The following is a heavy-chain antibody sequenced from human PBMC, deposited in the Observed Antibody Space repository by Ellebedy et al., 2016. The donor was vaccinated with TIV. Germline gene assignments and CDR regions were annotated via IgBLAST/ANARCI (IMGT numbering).Heavy chain of an antibody. CDR2: IYYSGST. D-gene: IGHD4-17*01. CDR3: AGDYGAYFDY. Sequence: MPGGSLRLSCTVSGDSIKNHYWSWIRQPPGKGLEWIGYIYYSGSTRYNHSLKNRVTISLDTSKNQFSLKLNSVTAADTAVYYCAGDYGAYFDYWGQGTLVTVSS. CDR1: GDSIKNHY. V-gene: IGHV4-59*08. J-gene: IGHJ4*02.